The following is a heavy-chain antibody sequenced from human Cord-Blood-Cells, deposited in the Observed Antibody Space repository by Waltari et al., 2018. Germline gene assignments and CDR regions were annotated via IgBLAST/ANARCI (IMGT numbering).Heavy chain of an antibody. D-gene: IGHD3-3*01. CDR2: INPNSGGT. CDR1: GYTFTGYY. Sequence: QVQLVQSGAEVKKPGASVKVSCKASGYTFTGYYMHWVRQAPGQGLEWMGRINPNSGGTNYAQKFQGRVTMTRDTSISTAYMELSRLRSDDTAVYYCARGDITIFGVVIPNWFDPWGQGTLVTVSS. J-gene: IGHJ5*02. V-gene: IGHV1-2*06. CDR3: ARGDITIFGVVIPNWFDP.